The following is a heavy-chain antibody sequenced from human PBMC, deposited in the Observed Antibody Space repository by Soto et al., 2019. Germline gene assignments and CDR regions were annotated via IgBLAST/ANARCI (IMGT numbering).Heavy chain of an antibody. J-gene: IGHJ6*02. V-gene: IGHV3-30-3*01. CDR1: GFTFSSYG. Sequence: QVQLVESGGGVVQPGRSLRLSCAASGFTFSSYGMHWGRQAPGKGLEWVAVISSDGSDKYYADSVKGRFTISRDNSKNTLYVQLNRMRAEDTALYYCARDRLYGAGLIDVWGQGTTVTVSS. CDR2: ISSDGSDK. CDR3: ARDRLYGAGLIDV. D-gene: IGHD3-10*01.